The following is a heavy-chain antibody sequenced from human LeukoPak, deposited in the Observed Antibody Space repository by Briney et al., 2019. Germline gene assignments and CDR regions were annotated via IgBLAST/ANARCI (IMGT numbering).Heavy chain of an antibody. CDR3: ASKVGATTARPFDY. J-gene: IGHJ4*02. V-gene: IGHV4-34*01. CDR2: INHSGST. Sequence: SETLSLTCAVYGGSFSGYYWSWIRQPPGKGLEWIGEINHSGSTNYNPSLKSRVTIPVDTSKNQFSLKLSSVTAADTAVYYCASKVGATTARPFDYWGQGTLVTVSS. CDR1: GGSFSGYY. D-gene: IGHD1-26*01.